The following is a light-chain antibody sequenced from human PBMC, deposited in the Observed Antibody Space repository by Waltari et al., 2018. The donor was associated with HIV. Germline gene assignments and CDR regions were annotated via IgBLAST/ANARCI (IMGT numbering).Light chain of an antibody. CDR1: QGISNS. V-gene: IGKV1-NL1*01. J-gene: IGKJ1*01. Sequence: DIQMTQSPSSLSASVGDRVTITCRASQGISNSLAWYQQKPGKAPKLLLYAASRLESRVPSRFSGSGSGTDYTLTISSLQPEDFATYYCHQYYSTRTFGQGTKVEIK. CDR2: AAS. CDR3: HQYYSTRT.